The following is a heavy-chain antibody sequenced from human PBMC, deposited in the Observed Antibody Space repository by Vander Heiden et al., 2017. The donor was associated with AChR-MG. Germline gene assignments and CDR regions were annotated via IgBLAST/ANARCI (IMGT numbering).Heavy chain of an antibody. D-gene: IGHD2-15*01. J-gene: IGHJ3*02. V-gene: IGHV1-69*01. CDR1: GGTLSSYA. CDR2: IIPIFGTA. Sequence: QVQRVQSGAEVQKPGSSVQVSCKASGGTLSSYAISWVRQAPGQGLEGMGGIIPIFGTANYAQKFQGRVTITADESTSTAYMELSSLRSEDTAVYYCARGSKNVKISSIVVVVAAHFDIWGQGTMVTVSS. CDR3: ARGSKNVKISSIVVVVAAHFDI.